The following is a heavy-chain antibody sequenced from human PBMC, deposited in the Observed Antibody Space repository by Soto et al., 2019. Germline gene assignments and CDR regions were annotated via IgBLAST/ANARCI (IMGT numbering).Heavy chain of an antibody. Sequence: QVQLVQSGGEVTKPGASVKVSCKASGYSFTTSGITWVRQAPGQGLEWMGWISGYNGRTNYAQNRRGRVTMTTDASTSTAYMELRSLRSDDTAVYFCARDPVGYGSGAGWFDPWGQGALVTVSS. CDR2: ISGYNGRT. D-gene: IGHD2-15*01. CDR3: ARDPVGYGSGAGWFDP. V-gene: IGHV1-18*01. J-gene: IGHJ5*02. CDR1: GYSFTTSG.